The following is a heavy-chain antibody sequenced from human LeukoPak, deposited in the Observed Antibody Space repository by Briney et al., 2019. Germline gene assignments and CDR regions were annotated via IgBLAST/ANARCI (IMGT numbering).Heavy chain of an antibody. CDR3: ARAPLSGTYYTDAFDI. V-gene: IGHV4-59*01. J-gene: IGHJ3*02. CDR2: MYNGGET. CDR1: GGSISTYS. D-gene: IGHD1-26*01. Sequence: SETLSLTCTVSGGSISTYSWSWIRQPPGRGLEWIGVMYNGGETNYNPSVKSRVTISIDTSKNQVFLRLSSVSAADTAVYFCARAPLSGTYYTDAFDIWGQGTMVTVSS.